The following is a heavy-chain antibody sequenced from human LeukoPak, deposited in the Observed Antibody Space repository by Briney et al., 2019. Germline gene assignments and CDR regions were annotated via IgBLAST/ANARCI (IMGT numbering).Heavy chain of an antibody. D-gene: IGHD1-26*01. CDR1: GFTSSSYA. Sequence: GGSLRLSCAASGFTSSSYAMSWVRQAPGKGLEWISAISGSDGSTYYADSVKGRFTISRDNSKDTLYLQMNSLRAEDTAVYYCAKDGGGTYLTTFDYWGQGTLVTVSS. CDR3: AKDGGGTYLTTFDY. J-gene: IGHJ4*02. V-gene: IGHV3-23*01. CDR2: ISGSDGST.